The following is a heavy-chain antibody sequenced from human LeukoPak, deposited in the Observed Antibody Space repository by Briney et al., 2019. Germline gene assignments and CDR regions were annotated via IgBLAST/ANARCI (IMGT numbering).Heavy chain of an antibody. J-gene: IGHJ4*02. D-gene: IGHD3-22*01. Sequence: SETLSLTCTVSGGSISSYYWSWIRQPPGKGLEWIGYIYYSGSTNYNPSLKSRVTMSVDTSKNQFSLKLSSVTAADTAVYYCARDTYYYDSSGYWADYWGQGTLVTVSS. V-gene: IGHV4-59*12. CDR1: GGSISSYY. CDR2: IYYSGST. CDR3: ARDTYYYDSSGYWADY.